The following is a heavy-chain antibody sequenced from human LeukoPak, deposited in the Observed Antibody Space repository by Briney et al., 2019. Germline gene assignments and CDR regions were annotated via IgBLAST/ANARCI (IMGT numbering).Heavy chain of an antibody. Sequence: GASVKVSCKASGYTFTNYGITWVRQAPGQGLEWMGIINPSGGSTSYAQKFQGRVTMTRDTSTSTVYMELSSLRSEDTAVYYCARDRGAYGRNCAFDIWGQGTMVTVSS. CDR3: ARDRGAYGRNCAFDI. D-gene: IGHD2-21*01. V-gene: IGHV1-46*01. CDR1: GYTFTNYG. CDR2: INPSGGST. J-gene: IGHJ3*02.